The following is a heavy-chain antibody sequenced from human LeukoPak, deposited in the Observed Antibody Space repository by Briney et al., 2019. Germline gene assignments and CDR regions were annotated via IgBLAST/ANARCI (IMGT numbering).Heavy chain of an antibody. D-gene: IGHD2-2*01. CDR3: ARDKAAMEGTFDY. CDR2: ISSDSTYT. Sequence: GGSLRLSCAASGFTFSSYAMSWIRQAPGKGLEWVSYISSDSTYTNYADSVKGRFTISRDNAKNSLYLEMNSLRAEDTAVYYCARDKAAMEGTFDYWGQGTLVTVSS. V-gene: IGHV3-11*05. CDR1: GFTFSSYA. J-gene: IGHJ4*02.